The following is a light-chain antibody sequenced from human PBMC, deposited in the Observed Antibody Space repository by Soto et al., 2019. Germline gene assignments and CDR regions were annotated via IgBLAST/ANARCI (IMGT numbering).Light chain of an antibody. J-gene: IGKJ2*01. V-gene: IGKV3-20*01. CDR3: QHLGSSPTKYT. CDR2: GAS. Sequence: EVVLPQSPGPLALSPGERATLSCRASQTVSSSHLAWYQQKPGQAPRLLIYGASDRATDIPDRYSGSGSGKELTLTISRLDHEDFAVYFCQHLGSSPTKYTFGQGPKLEIQ. CDR1: QTVSSSH.